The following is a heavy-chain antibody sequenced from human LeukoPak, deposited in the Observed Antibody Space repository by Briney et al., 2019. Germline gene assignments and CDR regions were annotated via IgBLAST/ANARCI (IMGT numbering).Heavy chain of an antibody. J-gene: IGHJ4*02. CDR2: ISGSGGST. CDR3: AKDLIEYYYDSSGGYYFDY. V-gene: IGHV3-23*01. D-gene: IGHD3-22*01. Sequence: GGSLRLSCAASGFTFSSCAMSWVRQAPGKGLEWVSAISGSGGSTYYADSVKGRFTISRDNSKNTLYLQMNSLRAEDTAVYYCAKDLIEYYYDSSGGYYFDYWGQGTLVTVSS. CDR1: GFTFSSCA.